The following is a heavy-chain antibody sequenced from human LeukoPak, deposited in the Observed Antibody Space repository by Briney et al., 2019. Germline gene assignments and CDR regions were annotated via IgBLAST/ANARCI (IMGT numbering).Heavy chain of an antibody. CDR2: ISWNSGSI. CDR3: AKAGTYSSGWTRNWFDP. CDR1: GFTFDDYA. D-gene: IGHD6-19*01. J-gene: IGHJ5*02. V-gene: IGHV3-9*01. Sequence: SLRLSCAASGFTFDDYAMHWVRQAPGKGLEWVSGISWNSGSIGYADSVKGRFTISRDNAKNSLYLQMNSLRAEDTALYYCAKAGTYSSGWTRNWFDPWGQGTLVTVSS.